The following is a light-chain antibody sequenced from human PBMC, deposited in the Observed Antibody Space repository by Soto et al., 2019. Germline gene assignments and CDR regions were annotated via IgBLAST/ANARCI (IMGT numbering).Light chain of an antibody. CDR1: SSDVGSYNL. CDR3: CSYAGGTSVV. J-gene: IGLJ2*01. CDR2: EDI. V-gene: IGLV2-23*01. Sequence: QSALTQPASASGSPGQSITISCTGTSSDVGSYNLVSWYQQHPGKAPKLMIYEDIERPSGVSNRVSGSKSGNTASLTISGLQTEDEADYYCCSYAGGTSVVFGGGTKLTVL.